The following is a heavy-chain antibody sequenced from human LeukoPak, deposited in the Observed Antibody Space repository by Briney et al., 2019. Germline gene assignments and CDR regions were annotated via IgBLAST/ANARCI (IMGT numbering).Heavy chain of an antibody. J-gene: IGHJ4*02. CDR3: ARHPIRLQQLPRRYFDY. Sequence: SETLSLTCTVSGGSISSGSYYWSWIRQPAGKGLEWIGRICTSGSTNYNPSLKSRVTISVDTSKNQFSLKLSSVTAADTAVYYCARHPIRLQQLPRRYFDYWGQGTLVTVSS. D-gene: IGHD6-13*01. V-gene: IGHV4-61*02. CDR2: ICTSGST. CDR1: GGSISSGSYY.